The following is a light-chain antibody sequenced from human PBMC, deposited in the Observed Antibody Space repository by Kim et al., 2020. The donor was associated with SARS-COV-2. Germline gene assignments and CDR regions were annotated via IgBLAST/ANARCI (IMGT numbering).Light chain of an antibody. CDR1: SSDVGSNNL. J-gene: IGLJ3*02. CDR2: EGS. Sequence: QSALTQPASVSGSHGQSITISCTGTSSDVGSNNLVSWYQQHPGKAPKLMIYEGSKRPSGVSNRFSGSKSGNTASLTISGLQTEDEADYYCCSPAGSTTWVFGGGTKVTVL. V-gene: IGLV2-23*01. CDR3: CSPAGSTTWV.